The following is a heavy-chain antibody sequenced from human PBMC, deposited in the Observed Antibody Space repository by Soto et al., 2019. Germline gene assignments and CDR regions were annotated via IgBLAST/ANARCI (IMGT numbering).Heavy chain of an antibody. CDR1: GFTFSSYS. Sequence: EVQLVESGGGLVQPGGSLRLSCAASGFTFSSYSMNWVRQAPGKGLEWVSYISSSSSTIYYADSVQGRFTISRDNAKNSLYLQMNSLRDEDTAVYYCARDRPADGFGELFRTPKTYEKYYYYYGMDVWGQGTTVTVSS. CDR3: ARDRPADGFGELFRTPKTYEKYYYYYGMDV. V-gene: IGHV3-48*02. CDR2: ISSSSSTI. J-gene: IGHJ6*02. D-gene: IGHD3-10*01.